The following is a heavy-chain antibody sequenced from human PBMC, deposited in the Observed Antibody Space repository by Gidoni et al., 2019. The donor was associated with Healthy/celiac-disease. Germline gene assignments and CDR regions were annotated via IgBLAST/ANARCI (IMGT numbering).Heavy chain of an antibody. CDR3: ARQGTRGTNGVYDAFDI. D-gene: IGHD2-8*01. CDR2: IYYSGST. CDR1: GGSISSSRYY. J-gene: IGHJ3*02. V-gene: IGHV4-39*01. Sequence: QLQLQESGPGLVKPSENLSLTCTVSGGSISSSRYYWGWIRLPPGKGLEWIGSIYYSGSTYYNPSLKSRVTISVDTSKNQFSLKLSSVTAADTAVYYCARQGTRGTNGVYDAFDIWGQGTMVTVSS.